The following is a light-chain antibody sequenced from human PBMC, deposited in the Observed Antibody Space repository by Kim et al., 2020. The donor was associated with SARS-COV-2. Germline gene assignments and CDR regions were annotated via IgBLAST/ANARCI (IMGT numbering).Light chain of an antibody. CDR1: SYNIGNNF. CDR3: GSWDDSLDGPV. J-gene: IGLJ3*02. V-gene: IGLV1-47*01. CDR2: TNN. Sequence: GQSVTSDWSGSSYNIGNNFVYWYQQLPGTAPKVLIHTNNKRPSGVSDRFSGFKSVTSASLSISGLRSEDEADYYCGSWDDSLDGPVFGGGTKVTVL.